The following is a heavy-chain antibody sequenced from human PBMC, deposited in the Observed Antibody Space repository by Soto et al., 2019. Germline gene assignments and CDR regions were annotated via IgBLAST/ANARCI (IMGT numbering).Heavy chain of an antibody. Sequence: PVGSLILSFAASGFTFSSYSMSWVRQAPGKGLEWVAVIYSGGSTYYADSVKGRFTISRDNSKNTLYLQMNSLRAEDTAVYYCARCSVIPNYYYGMDVWGQGTTVTVSS. CDR2: IYSGGST. CDR1: GFTFSSYS. J-gene: IGHJ6*02. V-gene: IGHV3-53*01. D-gene: IGHD3-16*02. CDR3: ARCSVIPNYYYGMDV.